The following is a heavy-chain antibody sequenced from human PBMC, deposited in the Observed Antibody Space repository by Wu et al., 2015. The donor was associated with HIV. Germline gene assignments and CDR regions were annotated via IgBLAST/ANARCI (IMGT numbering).Heavy chain of an antibody. CDR1: GYTFTDHY. CDR3: ARDLYSSSSVKFDY. J-gene: IGHJ4*02. V-gene: IGHV1-18*04. Sequence: QLVQSGAEVTKPGASVSVSCQTSGYTFTDHYIHWVRQAPGQGLEWMGWISAYNGNTNYAQKLQGRVTMTTDTSTSTAYMELRSLRSDDTAVYYCARDLYSSSSVKFDYWGQGTLVTVSS. D-gene: IGHD6-6*01. CDR2: ISAYNGNT.